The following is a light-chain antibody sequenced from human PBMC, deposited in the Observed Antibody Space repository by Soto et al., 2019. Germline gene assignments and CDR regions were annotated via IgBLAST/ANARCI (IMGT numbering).Light chain of an antibody. J-gene: IGLJ2*01. Sequence: SALTQPASVSGSPGQSITISCTGTSSDVGGYNYVSWYQQHPGKAPKLMISEVSYRTSGLSNRFSGSKSGNTASLTISGLQAEDEADYYCSSYTSSNTLVFGGGTKLTVL. CDR2: EVS. V-gene: IGLV2-14*01. CDR3: SSYTSSNTLV. CDR1: SSDVGGYNY.